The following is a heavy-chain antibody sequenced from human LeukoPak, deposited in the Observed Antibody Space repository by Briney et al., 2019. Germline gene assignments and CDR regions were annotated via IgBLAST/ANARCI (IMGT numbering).Heavy chain of an antibody. D-gene: IGHD2-2*03. CDR2: ISGSGGST. CDR1: GFTFSSYA. V-gene: IGHV3-23*01. CDR3: AKAGYCSSTSCSYYYYGMDV. J-gene: IGHJ6*02. Sequence: GGSLRLSCAASGFTFSSYAMSWVRQAPGKGLEWVSAISGSGGSTYYADSVKGRFTISRDNSKNTLYLQMNSLRAEDTAVYYCAKAGYCSSTSCSYYYYGMDVWGQGTTVTVSS.